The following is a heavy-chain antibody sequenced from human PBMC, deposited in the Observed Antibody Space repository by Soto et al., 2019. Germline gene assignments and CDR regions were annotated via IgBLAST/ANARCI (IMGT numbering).Heavy chain of an antibody. CDR1: GFTFSSYA. V-gene: IGHV3-23*01. CDR2: ISGSGGIT. D-gene: IGHD2-15*01. Sequence: GGSLRLSCAASGFTFSSYAMSWVRQAPGKGLEWVSAISGSGGITYYADSVKGRFTISRDNSKNTLYLQMNSLRAEDTAVYYCAALLGSESCTGGSCYSPGYYYYMDVWGKGTTVTVSS. J-gene: IGHJ6*03. CDR3: AALLGSESCTGGSCYSPGYYYYMDV.